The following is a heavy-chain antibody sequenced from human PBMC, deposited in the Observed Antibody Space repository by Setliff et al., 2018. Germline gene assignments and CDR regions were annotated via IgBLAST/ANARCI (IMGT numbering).Heavy chain of an antibody. CDR2: IHGEGINT. D-gene: IGHD1-26*01. V-gene: IGHV3-23*01. CDR1: GFIFSTYV. J-gene: IGHJ4*02. Sequence: LRLSCAASGFIFSTYVMTWVRQAPGKGLEWVSSIHGEGINTYYADSVKGRFTISRDNSKNTLFLQMNSLRADDTALYYCMKKIIAGGGPPYDYFDYWGQGTLVTVSS. CDR3: MKKIIAGGGPPYDYFDY.